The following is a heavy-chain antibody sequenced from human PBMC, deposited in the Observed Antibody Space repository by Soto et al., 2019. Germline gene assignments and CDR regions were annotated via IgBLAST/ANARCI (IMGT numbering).Heavy chain of an antibody. CDR1: NGSISNFY. CDR3: AARGWELLRNCFDP. J-gene: IGHJ5*02. CDR2: IHGSGSA. D-gene: IGHD1-26*01. V-gene: IGHV4-4*07. Sequence: SETLSLTCTGSNGSISNFYWNWIRQSAGKGLEWIGRIHGSGSATYNPSLRSRVTMSVDTSKNQFSLKVNSVTAADTAVYSRAARGWELLRNCFDPWRKGTLVT.